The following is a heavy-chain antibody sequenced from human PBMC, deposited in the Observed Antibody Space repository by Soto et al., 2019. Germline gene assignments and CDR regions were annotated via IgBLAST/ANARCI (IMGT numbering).Heavy chain of an antibody. CDR3: ARHGYSGHDWEHNWFDP. J-gene: IGHJ5*02. D-gene: IGHD5-12*01. CDR2: INHSGST. Sequence: SETLSLTCAVYGGSFSGYYWTWIRQPPGTGLEWIGEINHSGSTNYNPSLKSRVTISVDTSKNQFSLKLSSVTAADTAVYYCARHGYSGHDWEHNWFDPWGQGTLVTVS. CDR1: GGSFSGYY. V-gene: IGHV4-34*01.